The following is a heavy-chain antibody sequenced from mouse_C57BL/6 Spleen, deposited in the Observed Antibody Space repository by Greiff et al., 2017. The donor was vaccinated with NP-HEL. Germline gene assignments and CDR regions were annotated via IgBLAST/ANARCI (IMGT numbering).Heavy chain of an antibody. J-gene: IGHJ4*01. CDR1: GYTFTSYW. D-gene: IGHD2-1*01. CDR3: ARGHYGNYRYAMDY. CDR2: IHPNSGST. V-gene: IGHV1-64*01. Sequence: VQLQQPGAELVKPGASVKLSCKASGYTFTSYWMHWVKQRPGQGLEWIGMIHPNSGSTNYNEKFKSKATLTVDKSSSTAYMQLSSLTSEDSAVYYCARGHYGNYRYAMDYWGQGTSVTVSS.